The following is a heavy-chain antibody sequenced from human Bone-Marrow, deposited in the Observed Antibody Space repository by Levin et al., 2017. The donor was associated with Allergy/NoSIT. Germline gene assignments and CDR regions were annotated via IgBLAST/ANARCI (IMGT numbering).Heavy chain of an antibody. J-gene: IGHJ5*02. CDR3: AKTFPGYCSSTSCSPDWFDP. Sequence: GGSLRLSCAASGFTFSSYWMSWVRQAPGKGLEWVANIKQDGSEKYYVDSVKGRFTISRDNAKNSLYLQMNSLRAEDTAVYYCAKTFPGYCSSTSCSPDWFDPWGQGTLVTVSS. D-gene: IGHD2-2*01. CDR1: GFTFSSYW. V-gene: IGHV3-7*01. CDR2: IKQDGSEK.